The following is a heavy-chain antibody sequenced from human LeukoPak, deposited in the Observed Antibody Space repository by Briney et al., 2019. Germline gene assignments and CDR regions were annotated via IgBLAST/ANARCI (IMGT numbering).Heavy chain of an antibody. J-gene: IGHJ4*02. CDR3: ARFNSGSYQHYFDY. CDR1: GYSISSSYY. CDR2: IYYSGST. Sequence: SETLSLTCTVSGYSISSSYYWGWIRQPPGKGLEWIGSIYYSGSTYYNPSLKSRVTISVDTSKNQFSLKLSSVTAADTAVYYCARFNSGSYQHYFDYWGQGTLVTVSS. V-gene: IGHV4-38-2*02. D-gene: IGHD1-26*01.